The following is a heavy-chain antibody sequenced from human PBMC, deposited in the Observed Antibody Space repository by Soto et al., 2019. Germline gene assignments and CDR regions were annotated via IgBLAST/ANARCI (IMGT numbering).Heavy chain of an antibody. Sequence: PGESLKISCKGSGYSFTSYWISWVRQMPGKGLEWMRRIDPSDSYTNYSPSFQGHVTISADKSISTAYLQWSSLKASDTAMYYCARHGGSSPKYYYYYYGMDVWGQGTTVTVSS. D-gene: IGHD3-10*01. V-gene: IGHV5-10-1*01. CDR1: GYSFTSYW. CDR2: IDPSDSYT. CDR3: ARHGGSSPKYYYYYYGMDV. J-gene: IGHJ6*02.